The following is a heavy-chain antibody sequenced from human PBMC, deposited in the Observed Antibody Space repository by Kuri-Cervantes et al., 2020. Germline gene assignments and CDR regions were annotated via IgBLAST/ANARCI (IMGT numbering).Heavy chain of an antibody. CDR3: AREVSDSDFTGIVGATALDY. D-gene: IGHD1-26*01. V-gene: IGHV3-74*01. CDR2: LKSDGTST. J-gene: IGHJ4*02. CDR1: GFTFSSYG. Sequence: GESLKISCEASGFTFSSYGMHWVRQDPEKGLVWVSRLKSDGTSTTHADSVKGRFTISRDNAKNTLYLQMNSLRAEDTAVYYCAREVSDSDFTGIVGATALDYWGQGTLVTVYS.